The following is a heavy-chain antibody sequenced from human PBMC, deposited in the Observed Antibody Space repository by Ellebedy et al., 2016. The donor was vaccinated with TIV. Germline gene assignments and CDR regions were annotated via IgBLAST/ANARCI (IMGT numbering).Heavy chain of an antibody. V-gene: IGHV1-8*01. Sequence: ASVKVSXXASGYTFTSYDINWVRQATGQGLEWMGWMNPNSGNTGYAQKFQGRVTMTRNTSISTAYMELSSLRSEDTAVYYCARVSSSWYGYYYYMDVWGKGTTVTVSS. CDR3: ARVSSSWYGYYYYMDV. CDR1: GYTFTSYD. CDR2: MNPNSGNT. J-gene: IGHJ6*03. D-gene: IGHD6-13*01.